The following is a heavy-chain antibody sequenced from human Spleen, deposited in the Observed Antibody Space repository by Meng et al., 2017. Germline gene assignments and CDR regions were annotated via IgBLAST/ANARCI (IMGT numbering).Heavy chain of an antibody. J-gene: IGHJ4*02. CDR3: ARGPTTMAHDFDY. CDR1: GGSFSDYY. D-gene: IGHD4-11*01. CDR2: INHSGST. Sequence: QGHLQQWGAGLLQPSETLLLTGVGSGGSFSDYYWSWIRQPPGKGLEWIGEINHSGSTNYNPSLESRATISVDTSQNNLSLKLSSVTAADSAVYYCARGPTTMAHDFDYWGQGTLVTVSS. V-gene: IGHV4-34*01.